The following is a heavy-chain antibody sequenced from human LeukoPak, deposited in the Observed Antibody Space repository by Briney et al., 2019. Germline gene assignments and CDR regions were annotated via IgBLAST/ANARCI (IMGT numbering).Heavy chain of an antibody. CDR1: GFSFSTYN. CDR3: VRAFNGNSYGYGF. D-gene: IGHD5-18*01. V-gene: IGHV3-48*01. CDR2: ISATTGIT. Sequence: GGSPRLSCAASGFSFSTYNMNWVRQAPGKGLEWVSYISATTGITYYADSVKGRFTISRDNAKNSLYLQLNSLRAEDTAVYYCVRAFNGNSYGYGFWGQGTLVTVSS. J-gene: IGHJ4*02.